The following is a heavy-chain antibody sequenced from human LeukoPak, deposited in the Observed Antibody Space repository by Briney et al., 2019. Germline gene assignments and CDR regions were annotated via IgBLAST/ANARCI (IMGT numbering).Heavy chain of an antibody. J-gene: IGHJ5*02. CDR1: GGSISSYY. D-gene: IGHD5-12*01. CDR2: IYYSGST. Sequence: SETLSLTCTVSGGSISSYYWSWIRQPPGKALEWIGYIYYSGSTNYNPSLKSRLTISVDTSKNQFSLKLSTVTAADTAVYYCARVHSGYESGANWFDPWGQGTLVTVSS. CDR3: ARVHSGYESGANWFDP. V-gene: IGHV4-59*01.